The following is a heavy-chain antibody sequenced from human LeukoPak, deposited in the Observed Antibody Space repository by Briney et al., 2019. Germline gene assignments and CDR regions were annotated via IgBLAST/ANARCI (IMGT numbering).Heavy chain of an antibody. J-gene: IGHJ4*02. Sequence: ASVKVSCKASGYTFTNYYMHWVRQAPGQGLEWMGIINPSDSSTRYAQKLQGRVTMTRDMSTSTVDMELSRLRSDDTAVYYCARDREGCGTTGTTPGYYFDYWGQGTLVTVSS. CDR2: INPSDSST. D-gene: IGHD1-1*01. CDR1: GYTFTNYY. CDR3: ARDREGCGTTGTTPGYYFDY. V-gene: IGHV1-46*04.